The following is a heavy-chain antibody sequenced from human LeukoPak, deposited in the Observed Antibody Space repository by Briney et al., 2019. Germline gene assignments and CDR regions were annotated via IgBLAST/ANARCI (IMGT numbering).Heavy chain of an antibody. J-gene: IGHJ4*02. CDR1: SYSISSGYY. Sequence: SEALSLTCAVSSYSISSGYYWGWIRQPPGKGLEWIGSIYHSGSTYYNPSLKSRVTISVDTSKDQFSLKLSSVTAADTAVYYCARGVVVISSGDYWGQGTLVTVSS. CDR2: IYHSGST. V-gene: IGHV4-38-2*01. CDR3: ARGVVVISSGDY. D-gene: IGHD3-22*01.